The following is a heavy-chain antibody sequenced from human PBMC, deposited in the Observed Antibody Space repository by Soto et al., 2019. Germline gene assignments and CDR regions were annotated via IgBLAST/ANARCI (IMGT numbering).Heavy chain of an antibody. D-gene: IGHD2-8*02. CDR1: EYTFIGFH. J-gene: IGHJ6*02. V-gene: IGHV1-2*02. CDR2: INPKSGDT. Sequence: ASVQVSCKASEYTFIGFHLHWVRQAPGQGLEWMGWINPKSGDTKYAQKFQGRVTLTRDTSTSTGYMELSRLESNDTAVYYCAIGLWTVGHCTGPSCYDGMDVWGQGTTVTV. CDR3: AIGLWTVGHCTGPSCYDGMDV.